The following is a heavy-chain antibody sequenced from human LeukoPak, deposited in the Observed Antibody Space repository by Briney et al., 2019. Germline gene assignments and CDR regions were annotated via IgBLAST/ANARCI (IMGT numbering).Heavy chain of an antibody. D-gene: IGHD3-3*01. CDR2: INSDGSST. Sequence: GGSLRLSCAASGFTLSSYWMHWVRQAPGKGLVWVSRINSDGSSTSYADSVKGRFTISRDNAKNTLYLQMNSLRAEDTAVYYCPRYGWYYDFWSGYYDYYYYMDVWGKGTTVTVSS. CDR1: GFTLSSYW. V-gene: IGHV3-74*01. CDR3: PRYGWYYDFWSGYYDYYYYMDV. J-gene: IGHJ6*03.